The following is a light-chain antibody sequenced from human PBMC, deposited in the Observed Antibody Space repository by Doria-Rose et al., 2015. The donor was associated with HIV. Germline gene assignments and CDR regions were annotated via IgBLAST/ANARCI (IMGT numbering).Light chain of an antibody. J-gene: IGKJ1*01. CDR1: QSVSANY. CDR3: HQYASSRT. Sequence: EIVLTQSLGTPSLSPGERATLSCRASQSVSANYLAWYQQRPGQSPRLLIYGASSRATDIPDRFSGSGSGTDFTLTISRLEPEDFAVYYCHQYASSRTFGQGTKVEIK. CDR2: GAS. V-gene: IGKV3-20*01.